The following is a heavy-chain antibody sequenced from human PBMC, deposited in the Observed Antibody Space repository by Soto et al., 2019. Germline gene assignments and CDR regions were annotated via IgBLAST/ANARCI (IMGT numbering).Heavy chain of an antibody. V-gene: IGHV4-31*03. CDR2: IYYSGST. J-gene: IGHJ6*02. CDR3: ARDPALSGMDV. CDR1: GGSISSGGYY. Sequence: KPSETLSLTCTVSGGSISSGGYYWSWIRQHPGKGLEWIGYIYYSGSTYYNPSLKSRVTISVDTSKNQFSLKLSSVTAADTAVYYCARDPALSGMDVWGQGTTVTVSS.